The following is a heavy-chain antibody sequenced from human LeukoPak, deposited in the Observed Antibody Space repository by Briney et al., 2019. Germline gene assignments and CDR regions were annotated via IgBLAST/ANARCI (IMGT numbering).Heavy chain of an antibody. V-gene: IGHV4-39*07. CDR2: IYYSGST. J-gene: IGHJ4*02. CDR3: ATNTMVAATFFDY. D-gene: IGHD2-15*01. Sequence: SETLSLTCTVSGGSIKSSSYYWAWIRQPPGKGLELIGTIYYSGSTYHNPSLKSRVTISVDTSKNQFSLRLSSVTAADTAVYYCATNTMVAATFFDYWGQGTLVTVSS. CDR1: GGSIKSSSYY.